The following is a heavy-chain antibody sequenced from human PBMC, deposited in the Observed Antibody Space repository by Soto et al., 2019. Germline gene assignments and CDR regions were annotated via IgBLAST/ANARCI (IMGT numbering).Heavy chain of an antibody. Sequence: PGGSLRLSCAASGITFSSFAMSWVRQAPGKGLQWVSGITGSGGTTYYADSVKGRFTISRDNSKNALYLHMNSLRAEDTAVYYCAKQRCXSNTCQRHPITHYHFDYWGPGALVTVSS. D-gene: IGHD2-2*01. CDR2: ITGSGGTT. V-gene: IGHV3-23*01. CDR1: GITFSSFA. CDR3: AKQRCXSNTCQRHPITHYHFDY. J-gene: IGHJ4*02.